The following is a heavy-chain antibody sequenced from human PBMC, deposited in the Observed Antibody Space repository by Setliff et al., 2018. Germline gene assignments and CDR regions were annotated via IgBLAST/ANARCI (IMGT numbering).Heavy chain of an antibody. CDR2: IYYSGST. CDR1: GYSISSGYY. V-gene: IGHV4-38-2*01. Sequence: SETLSLTCAVSGYSISSGYYWGWIRQPPGKGLEWIGYIYYSGSTYYNPSLKSRVTISVDTSKNQFSLKLSSVTAADTAVYYCARVARVVLSRNAFDIWGQGTMVTVSS. CDR3: ARVARVVLSRNAFDI. J-gene: IGHJ3*02. D-gene: IGHD2-2*01.